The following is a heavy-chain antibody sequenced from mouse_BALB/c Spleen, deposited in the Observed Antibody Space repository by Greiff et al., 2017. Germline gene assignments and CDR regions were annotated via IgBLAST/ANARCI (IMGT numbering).Heavy chain of an antibody. CDR2: IYPGNVNT. Sequence: VQLQQSGPELVKPGASVRISCKASGYTFTSYYLHWVKQRPGQGLEWIGWIYPGNVNTKYNEKFKGKATLTADKSSSTAYMQLSSLTSEDSAVYFCARQGKGAWFAYWGQGTLVTVSA. J-gene: IGHJ3*01. V-gene: IGHV1S56*01. CDR1: GYTFTSYY. D-gene: IGHD1-3*01. CDR3: ARQGKGAWFAY.